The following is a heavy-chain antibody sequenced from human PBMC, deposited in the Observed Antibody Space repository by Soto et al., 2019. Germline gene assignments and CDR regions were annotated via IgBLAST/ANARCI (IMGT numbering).Heavy chain of an antibody. CDR1: GYTFTSYG. V-gene: IGHV1-18*04. J-gene: IGHJ6*02. Sequence: WASVKVSCKASGYTFTSYGISWVRQAPGQGLEWMGWISAYNGNTNYAQKLQGRVTMTTDTSTSTAYMELRSLRSDDTAVYYCAREGVVVAATYYYYGMDVWGQGTTVTVSS. CDR2: ISAYNGNT. D-gene: IGHD2-15*01. CDR3: AREGVVVAATYYYYGMDV.